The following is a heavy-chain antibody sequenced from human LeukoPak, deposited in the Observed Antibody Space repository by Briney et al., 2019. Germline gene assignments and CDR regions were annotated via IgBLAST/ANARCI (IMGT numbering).Heavy chain of an antibody. CDR1: GFTFSRYA. CDR2: ISGSGGST. Sequence: GGSLRLSCAASGFTFSRYAMSWLRQAPGKGLEWVSGISGSGGSTYYADSVKGRFTISRDNSKNTLYLQMNSLRAEDTAVYYCAKYRTGYYDSSGYLNWFDPWGQGTLVTVSS. CDR3: AKYRTGYYDSSGYLNWFDP. V-gene: IGHV3-23*01. D-gene: IGHD3-22*01. J-gene: IGHJ5*02.